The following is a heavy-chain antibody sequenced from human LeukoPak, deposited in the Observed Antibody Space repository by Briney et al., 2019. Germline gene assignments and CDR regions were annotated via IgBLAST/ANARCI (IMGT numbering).Heavy chain of an antibody. Sequence: GGSLRLSCTASGFTSGDYAMSWVRQAPGKGLEWVGFIRGKAYGGTTEYAASVKARFTISRDDSKSNAYLQMNSQKTECTAVYYCTGGPYYLDYGGQGTLVNVSS. CDR3: TGGPYYLDY. D-gene: IGHD3-16*01. J-gene: IGHJ4*02. CDR2: IRGKAYGGTT. V-gene: IGHV3-49*04. CDR1: GFTSGDYA.